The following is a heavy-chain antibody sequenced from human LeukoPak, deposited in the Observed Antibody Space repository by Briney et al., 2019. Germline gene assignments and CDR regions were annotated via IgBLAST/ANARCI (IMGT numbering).Heavy chain of an antibody. CDR3: ARGTTPKI. D-gene: IGHD4-17*01. CDR2: IYSGGSR. Sequence: PGGSLRLSCAAPGFTVSNNYMSWVRQAPGKGLEWVSAIYSGGSRYYADSVKGRFAISSVNSKNPLYRQLNRLRPEDTPVYYCARGTTPKIWRQGTMVTVSS. CDR1: GFTVSNNY. V-gene: IGHV3-53*01. J-gene: IGHJ3*02.